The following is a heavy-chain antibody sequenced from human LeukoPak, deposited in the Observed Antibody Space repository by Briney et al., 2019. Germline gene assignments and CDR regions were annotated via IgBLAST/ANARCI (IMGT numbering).Heavy chain of an antibody. CDR1: GGSFSGYY. V-gene: IGHV4-34*01. J-gene: IGHJ6*03. CDR3: ARTEESGYSYRYFGYYYYMDV. CDR2: INHSGST. D-gene: IGHD5-18*01. Sequence: SETLSLTCAVYGGSFSGYYWSWIRQPPGKGLEWIGEINHSGSTNYNPSLKSPVTISVDTSKNQFSLKLSSVTAADTAVYYCARTEESGYSYRYFGYYYYMDVWGKGTTVTVSS.